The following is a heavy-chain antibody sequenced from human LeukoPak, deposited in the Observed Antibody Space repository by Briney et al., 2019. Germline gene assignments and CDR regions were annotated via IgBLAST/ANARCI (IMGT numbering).Heavy chain of an antibody. V-gene: IGHV3-53*05. Sequence: RGSLRLSCAASGFTVRSDYMSWVRQAPGKGLEWVSVIYSGGSTYYADSVKGRFTVSRDKSKNTVYLQMNSLRFEDTAMYYCARNWFDPWGQGTLVTVSS. CDR2: IYSGGST. CDR1: GFTVRSDY. J-gene: IGHJ5*02. CDR3: ARNWFDP.